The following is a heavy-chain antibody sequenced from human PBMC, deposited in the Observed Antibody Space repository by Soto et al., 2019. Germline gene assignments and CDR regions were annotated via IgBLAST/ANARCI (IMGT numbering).Heavy chain of an antibody. CDR2: IKQDGSEK. D-gene: IGHD2-2*01. V-gene: IGHV3-7*01. CDR1: GFTFSSYW. Sequence: GGSLRLSCAASGFTFSSYWMSWVRQAPGKGLEWVANIKQDGSEKYYVDSVKGRFTISRDNAKNSLYLQMNSLRAEDTAVYYCARRVVVVGDYYYYMDVWGKGTTVTVSS. J-gene: IGHJ6*03. CDR3: ARRVVVVGDYYYYMDV.